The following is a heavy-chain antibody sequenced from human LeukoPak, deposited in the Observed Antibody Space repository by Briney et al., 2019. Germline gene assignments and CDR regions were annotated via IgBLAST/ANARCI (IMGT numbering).Heavy chain of an antibody. D-gene: IGHD2-8*01. CDR2: ISTSDLTT. CDR1: RFTFSTYA. CDR3: ARLLYRDAFDI. J-gene: IGHJ3*02. Sequence: PGGSLRLSCAASRFTFSTYAMTWVRQAPGKGLEWVSAISTSDLTTYYAGSVKGRFTISRDNSKNTLYLQMNSLRAEDAAVYYCARLLYRDAFDIWGQGTMVTVSS. V-gene: IGHV3-23*01.